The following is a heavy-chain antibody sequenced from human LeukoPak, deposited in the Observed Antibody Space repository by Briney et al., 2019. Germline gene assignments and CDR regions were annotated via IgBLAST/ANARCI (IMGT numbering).Heavy chain of an antibody. CDR2: IHYSGST. Sequence: SETLSLTCTVSGGSISGYYWSWIRQPPGKGLESSGYIHYSGSTNYNPSLKSRVTISVDTSKNQLSLKLSSVTAADTAVYYCARDYDSSGSNWFDPWRQGTLVTVSS. CDR3: ARDYDSSGSNWFDP. CDR1: GGSISGYY. D-gene: IGHD3-22*01. J-gene: IGHJ5*02. V-gene: IGHV4-59*01.